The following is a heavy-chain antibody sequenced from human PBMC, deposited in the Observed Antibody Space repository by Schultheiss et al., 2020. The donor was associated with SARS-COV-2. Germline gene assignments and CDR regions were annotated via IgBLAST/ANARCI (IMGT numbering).Heavy chain of an antibody. CDR2: IHHSGST. D-gene: IGHD2-21*02. CDR3: ARVLMVTASRADAFDI. J-gene: IGHJ3*02. V-gene: IGHV4-34*01. Sequence: SETLSLTCAVYGGSFSGYYWSWIRQPPGKGLEWIGYIHHSGSTYYNSPLRSRVTISADTSKDKFSLKLNSVTAADTAVYYCARVLMVTASRADAFDIWGQGTMVTVSS. CDR1: GGSFSGYY.